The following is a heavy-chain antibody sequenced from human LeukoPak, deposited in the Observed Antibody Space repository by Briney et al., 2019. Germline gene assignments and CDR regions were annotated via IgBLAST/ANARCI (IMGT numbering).Heavy chain of an antibody. Sequence: PGGSLRLSCAASGFTFSSYAMHWVRQAPGKGLEWVAVISYDGSNKYYADSVKGRFTISRDNSKNTVYLQMNSLRAEDTGVYYCATFSYAGNAGGSVGYWGQGTLVTVSS. CDR3: ATFSYAGNAGGSVGY. CDR1: GFTFSSYA. J-gene: IGHJ4*02. D-gene: IGHD4-23*01. CDR2: ISYDGSNK. V-gene: IGHV3-30*14.